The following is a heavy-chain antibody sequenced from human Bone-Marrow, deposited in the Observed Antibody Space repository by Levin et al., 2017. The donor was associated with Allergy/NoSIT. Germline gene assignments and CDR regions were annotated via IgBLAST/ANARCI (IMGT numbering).Heavy chain of an antibody. J-gene: IGHJ6*02. CDR2: IGTAGDT. V-gene: IGHV3-13*01. CDR3: VRSDEGGMDV. Sequence: GGSLRLSCAASGFTFNSYDMHWVRHATGKGLEWVSAIGTAGDTYYPGSVKGRFTISRENAKNSLYLQLNSLRAGDTAVYYCVRSDEGGMDVWGQGTTVTVSS. CDR1: GFTFNSYD.